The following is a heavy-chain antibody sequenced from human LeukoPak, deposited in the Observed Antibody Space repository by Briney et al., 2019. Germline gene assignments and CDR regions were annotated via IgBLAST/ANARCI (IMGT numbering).Heavy chain of an antibody. J-gene: IGHJ4*02. Sequence: GGSLRLSCAASGFTFSTYAMTWVRQAPGKGLEWVSSISAGGDRTYYADSVKGRFTISRDNSKNTLYLQMNSLRAEDTAEYYCARSTVGTSCCTAVDYWGQGTLVTVSS. CDR1: GFTFSTYA. D-gene: IGHD1-26*01. CDR3: ARSTVGTSCCTAVDY. V-gene: IGHV3-23*01. CDR2: ISAGGDRT.